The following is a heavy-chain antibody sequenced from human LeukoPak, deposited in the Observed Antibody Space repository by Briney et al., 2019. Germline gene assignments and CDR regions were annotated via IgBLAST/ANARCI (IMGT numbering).Heavy chain of an antibody. V-gene: IGHV3-23*01. D-gene: IGHD5-18*01. CDR2: IFGSGGSP. J-gene: IGHJ4*02. Sequence: GGSLRLSCEPSGFTFGSHAMYWVRQAPGKGLEWVAGIFGSGGSPHYADPVKGRFTISRDNSRNTVYLQINSLRAEDTAVYYCGKTTVGYSSGQKPAWPVDYCGQGTLVTVSS. CDR3: GKTTVGYSSGQKPAWPVDY. CDR1: GFTFGSHA.